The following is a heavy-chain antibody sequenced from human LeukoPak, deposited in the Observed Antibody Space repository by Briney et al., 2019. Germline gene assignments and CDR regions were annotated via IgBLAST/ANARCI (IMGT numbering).Heavy chain of an antibody. D-gene: IGHD6-13*01. J-gene: IGHJ4*02. CDR3: ARHASFGIAAAAGY. V-gene: IGHV5-51*01. CDR1: GYSFISYW. Sequence: GESLQTFCNGFGYSFISYWIGWLRQMPGKGLEWMGIIYPGDSDTRYSPSFQGQVTISADKSISTAYLQWSSLKASDTAMYYCARHASFGIAAAAGYWGQGTLVTVSS. CDR2: IYPGDSDT.